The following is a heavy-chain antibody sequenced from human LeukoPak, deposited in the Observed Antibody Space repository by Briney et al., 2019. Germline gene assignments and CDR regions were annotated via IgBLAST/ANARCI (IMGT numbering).Heavy chain of an antibody. J-gene: IGHJ4*02. CDR2: ISDTNGNT. CDR3: SRDDGPFGGVRFDD. CDR1: GYTFTAYG. Sequence: ASVKVSCKDSGYTFTAYGISWVRQAPGQALEWMGWISDTNGNTNYAQKVRGTVTMTRDTSTSTVYMELRSLRYDDTAVYYCSRDDGPFGGVRFDDWGQGSLVTVAS. D-gene: IGHD3-16*01. V-gene: IGHV1-18*01.